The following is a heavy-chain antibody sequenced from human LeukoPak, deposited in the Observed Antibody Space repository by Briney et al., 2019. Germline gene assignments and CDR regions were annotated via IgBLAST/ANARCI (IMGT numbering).Heavy chain of an antibody. CDR2: ISYDGGNK. Sequence: GGSLRLSCAASGFTFNTYAMHWVRQAPGKGLEWVAVISYDGGNKFYADSVRGRFTISRDNSKNTLFLQMDSLRDDDTAVYYCARDANWGSTDYWGQGTLVIVSS. V-gene: IGHV3-30*03. D-gene: IGHD3-16*01. CDR3: ARDANWGSTDY. CDR1: GFTFNTYA. J-gene: IGHJ4*02.